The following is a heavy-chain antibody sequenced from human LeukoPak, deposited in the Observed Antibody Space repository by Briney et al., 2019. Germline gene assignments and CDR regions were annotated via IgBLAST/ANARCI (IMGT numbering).Heavy chain of an antibody. CDR3: TTDTDYGDTADY. CDR2: IKSKTDGGTT. CDR1: GFTFSSAW. Sequence: GGSLRLSCAASGFTFSSAWMSWVRQAPGKGLEWVGRIKSKTDGGTTDYAAPVKGRFIISRDDSKNTLYLQMNSLKTEDTAVYYCTTDTDYGDTADYWGQGTLVTVSS. D-gene: IGHD4-17*01. V-gene: IGHV3-15*01. J-gene: IGHJ4*02.